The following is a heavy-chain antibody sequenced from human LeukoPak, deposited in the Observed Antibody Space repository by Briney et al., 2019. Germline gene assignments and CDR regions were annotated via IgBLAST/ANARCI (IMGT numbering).Heavy chain of an antibody. CDR2: IWYDGSNK. D-gene: IGHD3-22*01. J-gene: IGHJ4*02. CDR1: GFTFSSYG. Sequence: GRSLRLSCAASGFTFSSYGMHWVRQAPGKGLEWVAVIWYDGSNKYYADSVKGRFTISRDNSKNTLYLQMNSLRAEDTAVYYCARTYDSSGYYPDYWGQGTLVTVSS. V-gene: IGHV3-33*01. CDR3: ARTYDSSGYYPDY.